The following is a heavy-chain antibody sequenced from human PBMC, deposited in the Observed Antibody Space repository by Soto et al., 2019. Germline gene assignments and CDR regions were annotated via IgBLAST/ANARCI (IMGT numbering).Heavy chain of an antibody. D-gene: IGHD3-22*01. V-gene: IGHV4-39*01. CDR1: GGSISSSSYY. CDR2: IYYSGST. J-gene: IGHJ4*02. Sequence: KPSETLSLTCTVSGGSISSSSYYWGWIRQPPGKGLEWIGSIYYSGSTYYNPSLKSRVTISVDTSENQFSLKLSSVTAADTAVYYCARRHSSGYKFDHWGQGTLVTVSS. CDR3: ARRHSSGYKFDH.